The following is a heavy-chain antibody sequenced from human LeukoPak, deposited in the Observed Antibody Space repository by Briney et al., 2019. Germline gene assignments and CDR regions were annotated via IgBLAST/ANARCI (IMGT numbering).Heavy chain of an antibody. Sequence: GGSLRLSCAASGFIFSDYWMAWVRQAPGKGLEWVANINQDGSEKFYVDSVKGRFTISRDNAKNSLYLQMNSLRTEDSAVFYCARDVLGSLDYWGQGTLVTVSS. J-gene: IGHJ4*02. CDR1: GFIFSDYW. CDR2: INQDGSEK. D-gene: IGHD1-26*01. V-gene: IGHV3-7*01. CDR3: ARDVLGSLDY.